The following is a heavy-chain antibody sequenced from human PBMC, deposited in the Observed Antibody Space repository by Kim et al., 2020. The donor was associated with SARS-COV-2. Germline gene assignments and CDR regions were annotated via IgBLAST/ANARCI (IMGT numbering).Heavy chain of an antibody. D-gene: IGHD3-10*01. V-gene: IGHV4-39*07. CDR3: ARDRGSFGRYGMDV. Sequence: SETLSLTCTVSGGSISSSSYYWGWIRQPPGKGLEWIGSIYYSGSTYYNPSLKSRVTISVDTSKNQFSLKLSSVTAADTAVYYCARDRGSFGRYGMDVWGQGTTVTVSS. J-gene: IGHJ6*02. CDR2: IYYSGST. CDR1: GGSISSSSYY.